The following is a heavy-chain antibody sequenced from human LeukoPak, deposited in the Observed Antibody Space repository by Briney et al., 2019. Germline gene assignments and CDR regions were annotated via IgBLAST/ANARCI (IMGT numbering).Heavy chain of an antibody. Sequence: ASVTVSCKASGYAFTSYYMHWVRQAPGQGLEWMGIINPSGGSTNYAQKFQGRVTITRDTSTSTVYMELSSLRSEDTAVYYCARGDYGDYLYWGQGTLVTVSS. D-gene: IGHD4-17*01. J-gene: IGHJ4*02. CDR1: GYAFTSYY. CDR2: INPSGGST. CDR3: ARGDYGDYLY. V-gene: IGHV1-46*01.